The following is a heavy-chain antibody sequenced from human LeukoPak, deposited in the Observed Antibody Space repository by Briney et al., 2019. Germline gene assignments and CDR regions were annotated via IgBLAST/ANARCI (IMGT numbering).Heavy chain of an antibody. CDR3: AKDRYSYGLNFFDY. D-gene: IGHD5-18*01. CDR2: ISWNSGSI. J-gene: IGHJ4*02. V-gene: IGHV3-9*01. Sequence: GGSLRLSCAASGFTFDDYAMHWVRQAPGKGLEWVSGISWNSGSIGYADSVKGRFTISRDNAKNSLYLQMNSLRAEDTALYYCAKDRYSYGLNFFDYWGQGTLVTVSS. CDR1: GFTFDDYA.